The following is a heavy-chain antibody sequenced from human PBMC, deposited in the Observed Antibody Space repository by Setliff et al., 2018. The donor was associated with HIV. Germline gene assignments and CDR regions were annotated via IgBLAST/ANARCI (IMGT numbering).Heavy chain of an antibody. CDR1: GGSFSGYY. D-gene: IGHD2-15*01. V-gene: IGHV4-34*01. J-gene: IGHJ4*02. CDR3: ARGGLGVVGAIDY. CDR2: IIHSGGT. Sequence: SETLSLTCAVYGGSFSGYYWTWIRQPPGRGLEWIGEIIHSGGTNYNRSLKSRDTISVDTSKNQFSLNLSSVTAADTAVYYCARGGLGVVGAIDYWSQGTLVTVSS.